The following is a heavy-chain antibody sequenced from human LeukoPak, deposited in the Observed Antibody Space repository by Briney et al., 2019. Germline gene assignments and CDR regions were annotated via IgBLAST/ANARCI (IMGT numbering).Heavy chain of an antibody. CDR3: AKDFNFWSVPRTNWFDP. J-gene: IGHJ5*02. CDR1: GFTFDDYA. D-gene: IGHD3-3*01. V-gene: IGHV3-43*02. CDR2: ISGDGGST. Sequence: GGSLRLSCAASGFTFDDYAMHWVRQAPGKGLEWVSLISGDGGSTYYADSVKGRFTISRDNSKNTLYLQMNSLRAEDTAVYYCAKDFNFWSVPRTNWFDPWGQGTLVTVSS.